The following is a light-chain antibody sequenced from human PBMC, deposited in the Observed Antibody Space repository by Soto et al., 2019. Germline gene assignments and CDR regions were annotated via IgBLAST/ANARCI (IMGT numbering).Light chain of an antibody. J-gene: IGLJ1*01. V-gene: IGLV2-14*01. CDR3: SSYTSNNSLV. CDR2: EVS. CDR1: SSDVGGYNY. Sequence: QSVLTQPASVSGSPGQPITISCTGTSSDVGGYNYVSWYQQHPGKAPKLMIYEVSNRPSGVSNRFSGSKSGDMASLTISGLHAEDEADYYCSSYTSNNSLVFGTGTKLTVL.